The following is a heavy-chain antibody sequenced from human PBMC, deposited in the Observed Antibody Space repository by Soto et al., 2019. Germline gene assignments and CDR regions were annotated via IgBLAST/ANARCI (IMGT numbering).Heavy chain of an antibody. CDR3: ARDLVIGSGAFDI. J-gene: IGHJ3*02. CDR2: IYISGST. Sequence: QVQLQESGPGLVKPSETLSLTCKVSGDSISDYYWGWIRQSPGHGLEWIGYIYISGSTDSNPSLQSRATISIDTSKNQFSLTLKSVTAADTAVYYCARDLVIGSGAFDIWGPGTVVTVSS. V-gene: IGHV4-59*01. D-gene: IGHD2-2*03. CDR1: GDSISDYY.